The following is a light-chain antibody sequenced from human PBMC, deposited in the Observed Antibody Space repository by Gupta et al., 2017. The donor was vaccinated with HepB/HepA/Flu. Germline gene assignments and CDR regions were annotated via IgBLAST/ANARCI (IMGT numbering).Light chain of an antibody. V-gene: IGKV1-39*01. CDR2: AAS. CDR3: QHRDSTPVT. J-gene: IGKJ1*01. Sequence: DIQMTQSPSSLSASVGDRVTITCRASQSISSYLNWYQQKPGKAPKLLIYAASSLQSGVPSRFSGSGSGTDFTLTISRLQPEDFATYYCQHRDSTPVTFGQGTKVEIK. CDR1: QSISSY.